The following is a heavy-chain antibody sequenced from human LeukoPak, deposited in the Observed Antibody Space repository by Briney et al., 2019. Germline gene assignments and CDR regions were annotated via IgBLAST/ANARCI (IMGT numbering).Heavy chain of an antibody. J-gene: IGHJ4*02. CDR2: INPNTGGT. CDR3: ARDPSSSGYHPSRSYYFDY. Sequence: GASVKVSCKASGYTFTGYHMHWVRQAPGQGLEWMGWINPNTGGTNYAQKFQGRVTMTRDTSISTVYMELSSLRSEDTAVYYCARDPSSSGYHPSRSYYFDYWGQGTLVTVSS. CDR1: GYTFTGYH. D-gene: IGHD3-22*01. V-gene: IGHV1-2*02.